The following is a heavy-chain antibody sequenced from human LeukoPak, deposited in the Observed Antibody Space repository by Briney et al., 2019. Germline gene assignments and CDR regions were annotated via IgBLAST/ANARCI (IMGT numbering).Heavy chain of an antibody. J-gene: IGHJ4*02. CDR1: GFTFSSYA. CDR3: AKDWYYYDSSGYLDY. CDR2: ISASGGST. V-gene: IGHV3-23*01. D-gene: IGHD3-22*01. Sequence: GGSLRLSCAASGFTFSSYAMTWVRQAPGKGLQWVSGISASGGSTYYADSVRGRFTISRDNSKNTLYLQMNSLRAEDTAVYYCAKDWYYYDSSGYLDYWGQGTLVTVSS.